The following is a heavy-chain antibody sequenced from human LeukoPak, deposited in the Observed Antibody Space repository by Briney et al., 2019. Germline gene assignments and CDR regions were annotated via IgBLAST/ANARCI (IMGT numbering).Heavy chain of an antibody. CDR2: ISTYNGKT. CDR1: GYTFTSNS. Sequence: ASVNVSCTASGYTFTSNSINWVRQAPGQGLEWMGWISTYNGKTGYAQKVQGRVTMTTDTSTSTAYMELRSLRSDDTAVYYCARDRWRDGSSSFDNWGQGTLVTVSS. V-gene: IGHV1-18*01. CDR3: ARDRWRDGSSSFDN. J-gene: IGHJ4*02. D-gene: IGHD6-6*01.